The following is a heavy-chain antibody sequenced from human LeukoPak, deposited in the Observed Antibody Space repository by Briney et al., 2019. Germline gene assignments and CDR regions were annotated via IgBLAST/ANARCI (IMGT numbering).Heavy chain of an antibody. V-gene: IGHV4-34*01. CDR1: GGSFSGYY. D-gene: IGHD3-22*01. Sequence: PSETLSLTCAVYGGSFSGYYWSWIRQPPGKGLEWIGEINHSGSTNYNPSLKSRVTISVDTSKNQFSLKLSSVTAADTAVYYCARTPYYDSSGYYRKRRGFDPWGQGTLVTVSS. CDR3: ARTPYYDSSGYYRKRRGFDP. CDR2: INHSGST. J-gene: IGHJ5*02.